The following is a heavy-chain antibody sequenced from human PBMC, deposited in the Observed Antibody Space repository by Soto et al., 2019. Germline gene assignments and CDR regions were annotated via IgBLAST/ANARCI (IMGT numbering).Heavy chain of an antibody. Sequence: QVQLVQSGAEVKKPGASVKVSCKASGYTFTSYGISWVRQAPGQGLEWMGWISAYNGNTNYAQKLQGRVTMTTDTSTSRADMELRGLKSDDRAVYYCARDGDYYDRSGYYGWGQGTLVTVSS. V-gene: IGHV1-18*01. CDR2: ISAYNGNT. D-gene: IGHD3-22*01. J-gene: IGHJ4*02. CDR3: ARDGDYYDRSGYYG. CDR1: GYTFTSYG.